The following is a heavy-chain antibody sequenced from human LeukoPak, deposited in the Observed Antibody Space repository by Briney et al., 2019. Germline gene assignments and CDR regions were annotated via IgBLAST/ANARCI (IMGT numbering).Heavy chain of an antibody. CDR3: ARRGAVAATYYYDY. CDR1: GFTFISYW. CDR2: INGDGRTT. Sequence: PGGSLRLSCAAFGFTFISYWMHWVRQAPGKGLMWVSRINGDGRTTNYADSVQGRFTISRDNAKNTLYLQMNSVTAEDTAVYYCARRGAVAATYYYDYGGQGTLVTVP. D-gene: IGHD6-19*01. J-gene: IGHJ4*02. V-gene: IGHV3-74*01.